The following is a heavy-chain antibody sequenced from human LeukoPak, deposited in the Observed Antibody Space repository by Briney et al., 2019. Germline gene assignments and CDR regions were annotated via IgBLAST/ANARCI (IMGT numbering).Heavy chain of an antibody. D-gene: IGHD3-16*01. J-gene: IGHJ4*02. CDR1: GFTVSRTH. CDR3: ANEEATSGGVLAC. Sequence: PGGSLRLSCAVSGFTVSRTHMSWVRQAPGKGLEWASAMYTGGTTYYADSVAGRFTVSRDNSKNTLYLHMNSLRVEDTAVYYCANEEATSGGVLACWGQGTLVSVSS. CDR2: MYTGGTT. V-gene: IGHV3-53*01.